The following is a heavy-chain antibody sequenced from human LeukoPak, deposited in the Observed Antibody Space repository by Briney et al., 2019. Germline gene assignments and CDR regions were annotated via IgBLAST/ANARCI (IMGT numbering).Heavy chain of an antibody. D-gene: IGHD3-9*01. Sequence: SETLSLTCTVSGGSLSSYYWSWVRQPPGKGLEWIGYISYSGSTNYNPSLKSRVTISVDTSKNQLSLKLSSVTAADTAVYYCARRGYYDILTAYYTYWYFDLWGRGTLVTVSS. CDR1: GGSLSSYY. V-gene: IGHV4-59*08. CDR2: ISYSGST. CDR3: ARRGYYDILTAYYTYWYFDL. J-gene: IGHJ2*01.